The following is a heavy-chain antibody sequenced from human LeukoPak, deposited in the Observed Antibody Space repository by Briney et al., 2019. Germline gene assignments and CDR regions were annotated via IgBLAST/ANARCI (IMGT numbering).Heavy chain of an antibody. CDR2: IYYTGNT. CDR3: ARHITFGEPTPDAFDI. V-gene: IGHV4-39*01. D-gene: IGHD3-16*01. J-gene: IGHJ3*02. CDR1: GVSISSSYSY. Sequence: PSETLSLTCTVSGVSISSSYSYWGWIRQPPGMGLEGIGSIYYTGNTYYNASLKSQVSISIDTSKNQFSLKLSSVTAADTAVYYCARHITFGEPTPDAFDIWGQGTMVSVSS.